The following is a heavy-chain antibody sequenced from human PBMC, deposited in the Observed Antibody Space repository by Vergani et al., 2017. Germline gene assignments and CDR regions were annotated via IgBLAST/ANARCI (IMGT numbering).Heavy chain of an antibody. Sequence: QVQLQESGPGLLKPSETLSLNCAVSGYSINSGYYWGWIRQSPGKGLEWIGRFHHRGGTFYNPSLKSRVTIAADTSKNQFSLKVTSVTAADTAVYFCARQRPGSGWSPGDFDDWGQGILVTVSS. CDR2: FHHRGGT. CDR3: ARQRPGSGWSPGDFDD. J-gene: IGHJ4*02. CDR1: GYSINSGYY. D-gene: IGHD6-19*01. V-gene: IGHV4-38-2*01.